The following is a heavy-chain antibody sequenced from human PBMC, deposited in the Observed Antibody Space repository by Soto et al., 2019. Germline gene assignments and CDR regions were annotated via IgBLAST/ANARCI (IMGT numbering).Heavy chain of an antibody. CDR2: IYYSGST. CDR3: ARHDLVVVVAASNWFDP. V-gene: IGHV4-39*01. J-gene: IGHJ5*02. CDR1: GGSISSSSYY. Sequence: SETLSLTCTVSGGSISSSSYYWGWIRQPPGKGLEWIGSIYYSGSTYYNPSLKSRVTISVDTSKNQFSLKLSSVTAADTAVYYCARHDLVVVVAASNWFDPWGQGTLVTVSS. D-gene: IGHD2-15*01.